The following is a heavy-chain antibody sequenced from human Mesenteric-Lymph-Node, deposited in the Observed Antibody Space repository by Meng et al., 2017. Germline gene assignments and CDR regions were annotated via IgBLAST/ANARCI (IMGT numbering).Heavy chain of an antibody. V-gene: IGHV3-30*01. D-gene: IGHD3-22*01. CDR3: ARAHYYDHRGPTPPYYFDY. J-gene: IGHJ4*02. Sequence: GESLKISCAVTGFTFSDHYMHWVRQAPGKGLEWVAVISYDGSNKYYADSVKGRFTISRDNSKNTLYLQMNSLRAEDTAVYYCARAHYYDHRGPTPPYYFDYWGQGTLVTVSS. CDR2: ISYDGSNK. CDR1: GFTFSDHY.